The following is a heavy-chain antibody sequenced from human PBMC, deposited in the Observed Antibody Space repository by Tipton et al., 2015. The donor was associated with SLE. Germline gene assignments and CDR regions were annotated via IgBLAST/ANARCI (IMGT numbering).Heavy chain of an antibody. CDR1: GGSITSHY. J-gene: IGHJ4*02. CDR3: ARDIEAPGDFLYFDY. CDR2: VSYSGTT. D-gene: IGHD7-27*01. Sequence: TLSLTCTVSGGSITSHYWNWIRQPQGKGLEWIGYVSYSGTTSYKPSLESRVTISVDTSKNQFSLRLSSVTAADTAVYYCARDIEAPGDFLYFDYWGQGILVTVSS. V-gene: IGHV4-59*11.